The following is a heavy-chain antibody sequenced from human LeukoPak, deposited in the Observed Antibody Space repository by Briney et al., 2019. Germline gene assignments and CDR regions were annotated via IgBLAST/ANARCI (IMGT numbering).Heavy chain of an antibody. CDR1: GGSISSYY. J-gene: IGHJ3*02. Sequence: SETLSLTCTVSGGSISSYYWSWIRQPPGKGLEWIGYIYYSGSTNYNPSLESRVTISVDTSKNQFSLKLSSVTAADTAVYYCARHSSGWYSGQRVAFDIWGQGTMVTVSS. V-gene: IGHV4-59*08. CDR2: IYYSGST. D-gene: IGHD6-19*01. CDR3: ARHSSGWYSGQRVAFDI.